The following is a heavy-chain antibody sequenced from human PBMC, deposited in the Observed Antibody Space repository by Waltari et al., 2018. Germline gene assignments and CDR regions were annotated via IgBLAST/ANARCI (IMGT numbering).Heavy chain of an antibody. D-gene: IGHD6-6*01. CDR1: GYTFTSYD. V-gene: IGHV1-8*03. CDR3: ARGFKAALPVRHPGDY. CDR2: MNPNVGNT. J-gene: IGHJ4*02. Sequence: QVQLVQSGAEVKKPGASVKVSCKASGYTFTSYDINWVRQATGQGLEWMGWMNPNVGNTGYAQKFQGRVTITRNTSISTAYMELSSLRSEDTAVYYCARGFKAALPVRHPGDYWGQGTLVTVSS.